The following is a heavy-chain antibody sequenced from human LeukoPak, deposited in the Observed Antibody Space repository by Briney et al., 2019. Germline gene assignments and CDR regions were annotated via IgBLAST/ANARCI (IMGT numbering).Heavy chain of an antibody. J-gene: IGHJ6*02. CDR1: GFTFSSYW. Sequence: GGSLRLSCTASGFTFSSYWMHWVRQAPGKGLVWVSRINGDGSSTSYADSEKGRFTISRHNAKNALYLQMNSLRAEDTAKYYCTKDYCGKFCSAVWGQGTTVTVSS. CDR2: INGDGSST. D-gene: IGHD3-9*01. CDR3: TKDYCGKFCSAV. V-gene: IGHV3-74*01.